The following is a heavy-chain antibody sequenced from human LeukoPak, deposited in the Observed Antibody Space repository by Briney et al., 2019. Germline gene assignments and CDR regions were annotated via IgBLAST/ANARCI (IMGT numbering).Heavy chain of an antibody. CDR1: GFTFSSYG. D-gene: IGHD1-26*01. V-gene: IGHV3-30*03. CDR2: ISYDGSNK. Sequence: PGGSLRLSCAASGFTFSSYGMHWVRQAPGKGLEWVAVISYDGSNKYCADSVKGRFTISRDNSKNTLYLQMNSLRAEDTAVYYCATLIVGATPFDYWGQGTLVTVSS. J-gene: IGHJ4*02. CDR3: ATLIVGATPFDY.